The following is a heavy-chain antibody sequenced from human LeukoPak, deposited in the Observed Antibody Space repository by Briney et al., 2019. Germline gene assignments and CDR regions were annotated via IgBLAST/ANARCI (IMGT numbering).Heavy chain of an antibody. CDR1: GFTFSSYA. CDR2: ISYDGSNK. D-gene: IGHD1/OR15-1a*01. CDR3: ARNKRADI. V-gene: IGHV3-30-3*01. J-gene: IGHJ3*02. Sequence: GSLRLSCAASGFTFSSYAMHWVRQAAGKGLEWVAVISYDGSNKYYADSVKGRFTISRDNSKNTLYLQMNSLRAEDTAVYYCARNKRADIWGQGTMVTVSS.